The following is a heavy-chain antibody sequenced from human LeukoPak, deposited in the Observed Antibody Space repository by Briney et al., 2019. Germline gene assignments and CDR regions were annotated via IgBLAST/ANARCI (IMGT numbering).Heavy chain of an antibody. V-gene: IGHV1-2*02. J-gene: IGHJ3*02. D-gene: IGHD2-2*02. CDR3: ARRSCSSTSCYTIDAFDI. CDR2: INPNSGGT. CDR1: GYTFTGYY. Sequence: ASVKVSCKASGYTFTGYYMHWVRQAPGQGLEWMGWINPNSGGTNYAQKFQGRVTMTRDTSISTAYMELSRLRSDDTAVYYCARRSCSSTSCYTIDAFDIWGQGTMVTVSS.